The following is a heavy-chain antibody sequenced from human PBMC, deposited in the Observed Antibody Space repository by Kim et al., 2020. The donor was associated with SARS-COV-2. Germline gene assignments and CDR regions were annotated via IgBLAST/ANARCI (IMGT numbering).Heavy chain of an antibody. CDR1: GGSISSSSYY. V-gene: IGHV4-39*01. CDR3: ARGEGGGIAAAGFSYYFDY. J-gene: IGHJ4*02. Sequence: SETLSLTCTVSGGSISSSSYYWGWIRQPPGKGLEWIGSIYYSGSTYYNPSLKSRVTISVDTSKNQFSLKLSSVTAADTAVYYCARGEGGGIAAAGFSYYFDYWGQGTLVTVSS. D-gene: IGHD6-13*01. CDR2: IYYSGST.